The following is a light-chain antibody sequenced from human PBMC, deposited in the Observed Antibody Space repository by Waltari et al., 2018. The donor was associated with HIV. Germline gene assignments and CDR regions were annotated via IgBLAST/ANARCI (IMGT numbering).Light chain of an antibody. Sequence: QSALTQPPSASGSPGPSVTISCPGTSSDVGGYNYVSSYQQHPGKAPKLMIYEVSKRPSGVPDRFSGSKSGNTASLTVSGLQAEDEADYYCSSYAGSNTHVVFGGGTELTVL. V-gene: IGLV2-8*01. CDR1: SSDVGGYNY. J-gene: IGLJ2*01. CDR3: SSYAGSNTHVV. CDR2: EVS.